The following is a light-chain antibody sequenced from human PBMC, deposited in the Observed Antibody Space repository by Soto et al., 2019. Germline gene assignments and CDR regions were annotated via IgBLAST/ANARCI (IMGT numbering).Light chain of an antibody. CDR2: DAS. CDR1: QSVSSY. J-gene: IGKJ4*01. CDR3: QQRSNWPPT. Sequence: EIVLTQSPATLSLSPGERATLSCRASQSVSSYLAWYQQKPGQAPRLLIYDASNRATGIRARFSGSGSGTVFSLTISSLEPEDFAVYYCQQRSNWPPTFGGGTKVEIK. V-gene: IGKV3-11*01.